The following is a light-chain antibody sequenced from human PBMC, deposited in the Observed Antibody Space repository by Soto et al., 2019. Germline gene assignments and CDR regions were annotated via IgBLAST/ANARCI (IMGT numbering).Light chain of an antibody. V-gene: IGLV1-51*01. Sequence: QSVLTHPPSVSSAPGHGVTISCSGSSSNIGGNSVSWYQQLPGTAPKLLIYDDDKRPSGIPDRFSGSKSGTSATLGITGFQTGDEDDYYCGSWDSSLSAYVFGTGTKVTVL. CDR3: GSWDSSLSAYV. J-gene: IGLJ1*01. CDR2: DDD. CDR1: SSNIGGNS.